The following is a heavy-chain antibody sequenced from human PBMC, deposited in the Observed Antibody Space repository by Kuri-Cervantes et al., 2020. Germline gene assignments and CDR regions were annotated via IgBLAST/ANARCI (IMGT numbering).Heavy chain of an antibody. J-gene: IGHJ6*02. CDR1: GYTFTSYY. D-gene: IGHD2-2*01. V-gene: IGHV1-46*01. CDR2: INPSGGST. CDR3: ARIGRIGDIVVVPAATYYYYGMDV. Sequence: ASVKVSCKASGYTFTSYYMRWVRQAPGQGLEWMGIINPSGGSTSYAQKFQGRVTMTRDTSTSTVYMELRSLRSDDTAVYYGARIGRIGDIVVVPAATYYYYGMDVWGQGTTVTVSS.